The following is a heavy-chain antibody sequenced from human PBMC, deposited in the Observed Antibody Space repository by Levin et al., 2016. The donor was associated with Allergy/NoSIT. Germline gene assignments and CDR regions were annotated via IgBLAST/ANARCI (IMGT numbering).Heavy chain of an antibody. CDR3: ARGDIVVVPAAMDENYYYYYMDV. V-gene: IGHV1-69*13. J-gene: IGHJ6*03. CDR2: IIPIFGTA. CDR1: GGTFSSYA. D-gene: IGHD2-2*01. Sequence: SVKVSCKASGGTFSSYAISWVRQAPGQGLEWMGGIIPIFGTANYAQKFQGRVTITADESTSTAYMELSSLRSEDTAVYYCARGDIVVVPAAMDENYYYYYMDVWGKGTTVTVSS.